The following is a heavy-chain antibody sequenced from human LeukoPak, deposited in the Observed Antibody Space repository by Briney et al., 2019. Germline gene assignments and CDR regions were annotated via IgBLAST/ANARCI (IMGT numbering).Heavy chain of an antibody. Sequence: AXVKVSCKASGYTFTGYYMHWVRQAPGQGLEWMGWINPNSGGTNYAQKFQGRVTMTRDTSISTAYMELSRLRSDDTAVYYCARGGRAVFYDFWSGGFDPWGQGTLVTVSS. J-gene: IGHJ5*02. V-gene: IGHV1-2*02. CDR2: INPNSGGT. CDR3: ARGGRAVFYDFWSGGFDP. D-gene: IGHD3-3*01. CDR1: GYTFTGYY.